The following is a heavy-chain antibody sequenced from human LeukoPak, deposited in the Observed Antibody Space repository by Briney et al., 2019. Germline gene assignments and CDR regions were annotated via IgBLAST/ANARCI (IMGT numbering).Heavy chain of an antibody. D-gene: IGHD6-13*01. J-gene: IGHJ4*02. Sequence: PSETLSLTCAVYGGSFSGYYWSWIRQPPGKGLEWIGSIYHSGSTYYNPSLKSRVTISVDTSKNQFSLKLSSVTAADTAVYYCARDWDLFASSSWFYFDYWGQGTLVTVSS. CDR3: ARDWDLFASSSWFYFDY. CDR2: IYHSGST. V-gene: IGHV4-34*01. CDR1: GGSFSGYY.